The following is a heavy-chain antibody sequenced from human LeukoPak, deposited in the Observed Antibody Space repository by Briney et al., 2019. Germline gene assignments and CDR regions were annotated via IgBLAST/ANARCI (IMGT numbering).Heavy chain of an antibody. Sequence: GGSLRLSCAASGFTFSDYYMTWLRQAPGKGLEWISYISGRGNDILYADSVKGRFTISRDNAKNSLYLQMNSLRDEDTAVYYCSRDPRTCDYWGQGTLVTVSS. J-gene: IGHJ4*02. V-gene: IGHV3-11*04. CDR3: SRDPRTCDY. CDR2: ISGRGNDI. CDR1: GFTFSDYY.